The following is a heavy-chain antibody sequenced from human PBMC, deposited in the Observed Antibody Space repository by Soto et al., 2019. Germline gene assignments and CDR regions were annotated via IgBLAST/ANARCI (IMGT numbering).Heavy chain of an antibody. J-gene: IGHJ1*01. V-gene: IGHV3-15*01. CDR1: GFTFSNAW. CDR2: IKSNTDGETT. CDR3: TTGKLSRADRPGTEH. Sequence: GESLKISCAASGFTFSNAWMSWVRQAPGKGLEGVGRIKSNTDGETTDYAAPVKGRFTISRNDSKNTLYLQMNSLKTEDTAVYYCTTGKLSRADRPGTEHWGQGTLVTVSS. D-gene: IGHD6-6*01.